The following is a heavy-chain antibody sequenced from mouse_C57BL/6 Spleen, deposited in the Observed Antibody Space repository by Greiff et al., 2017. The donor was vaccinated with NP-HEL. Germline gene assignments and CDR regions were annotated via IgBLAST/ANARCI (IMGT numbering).Heavy chain of an antibody. CDR2: IHPNSGST. D-gene: IGHD5-1*01. Sequence: VKLQQPGAELVKPGASVKLSCKASGYTFTSYWMHWVKQRPGQGLEWIGMIHPNSGSTNYNEKFKSKATLTVDKSSSTAYMQLSSLTSEDSAVDYCARSKSNYFDYWGQGTTLTVSS. V-gene: IGHV1-64*01. CDR1: GYTFTSYW. J-gene: IGHJ2*01. CDR3: ARSKSNYFDY.